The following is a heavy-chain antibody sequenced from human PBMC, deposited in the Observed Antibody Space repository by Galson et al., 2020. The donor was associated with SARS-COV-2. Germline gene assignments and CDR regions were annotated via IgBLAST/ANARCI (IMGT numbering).Heavy chain of an antibody. CDR1: GDSVSSNSVV. CDR2: TYYRSKWYN. J-gene: IGHJ2*01. CDR3: VRLPRDYWYFEL. Sequence: SQTLSLTCAISGDSVSSNSVVWNWIRQSPSRGLEWLGRTYYRSKWYNDYAVSVKSRITINPDTSRNQFSLQVNSVTPEDTAVYYCVRLPRDYWYFELWGRGTLVTVSS. V-gene: IGHV6-1*01.